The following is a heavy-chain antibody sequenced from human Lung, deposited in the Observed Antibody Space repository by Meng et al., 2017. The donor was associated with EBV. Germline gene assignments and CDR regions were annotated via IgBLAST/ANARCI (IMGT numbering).Heavy chain of an antibody. V-gene: IGHV3-23*01. CDR1: GFSFNTYG. D-gene: IGHD6-19*01. Sequence: EVQLLESGGALVEPGGSVRLSCTVSGFSFNTYGVAWVRQAPGKGPEWVAGLGGSGGIINYADSVKGRFTISTDKSKNTLFLQMNSLRVEDTAIYYCANTVGSGWYLRYWGQGTLVTVAS. CDR3: ANTVGSGWYLRY. J-gene: IGHJ4*02. CDR2: LGGSGGII.